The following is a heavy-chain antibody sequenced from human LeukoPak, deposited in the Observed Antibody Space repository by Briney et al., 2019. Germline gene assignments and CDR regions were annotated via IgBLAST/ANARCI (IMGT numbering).Heavy chain of an antibody. CDR2: IYYSGSI. Sequence: PSQTLSLTCTVSGGSISSGDYYWSWIRQPPGKGREWIGYIYYSGSIYYNPSLKSRVTISVDTSKNQFSLKLSSVTATDTAVYYCARGIQLWYNFDYWGQGTLVTVSS. V-gene: IGHV4-30-4*01. CDR1: GGSISSGDYY. J-gene: IGHJ4*02. D-gene: IGHD5-18*01. CDR3: ARGIQLWYNFDY.